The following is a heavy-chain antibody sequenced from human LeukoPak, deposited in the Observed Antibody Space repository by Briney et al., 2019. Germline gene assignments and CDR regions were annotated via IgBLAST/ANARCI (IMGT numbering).Heavy chain of an antibody. V-gene: IGHV1-2*02. CDR3: ARGSGSSWQIDY. J-gene: IGHJ4*02. CDR1: GYTFTSYD. CDR2: INPNSGGT. D-gene: IGHD6-13*01. Sequence: ASVKVSCKASGYTFTSYDINWVRQATGQGLEWMGWINPNSGGTNYAQKFQGRVTMTRDTSISTAYMELSRLRSDDTAVYYCARGSGSSWQIDYWGQGTLVTVSS.